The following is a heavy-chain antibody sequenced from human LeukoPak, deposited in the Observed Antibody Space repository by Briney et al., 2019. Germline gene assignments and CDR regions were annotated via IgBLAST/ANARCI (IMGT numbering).Heavy chain of an antibody. CDR2: IYNSGNT. V-gene: IGHV4-59*08. D-gene: IGHD3-10*01. CDR3: ARHGYASGSGYFDY. J-gene: IGHJ4*02. Sequence: SETLSLTCTVSGGSISSYYWSWIRQPPGKGLEWIGYIYNSGNTNYNPSLESRVTTSVDTSSNRFSLTLHSVTAADTAVYYCARHGYASGSGYFDYWGQGTLVTVSS. CDR1: GGSISSYY.